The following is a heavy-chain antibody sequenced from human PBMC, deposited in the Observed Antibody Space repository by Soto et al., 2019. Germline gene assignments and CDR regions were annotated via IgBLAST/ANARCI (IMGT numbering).Heavy chain of an antibody. CDR3: ASLTSWSQEYYYGMDV. J-gene: IGHJ6*02. V-gene: IGHV3-49*03. CDR1: GFTFGDFG. CDR2: IRSKGYGGTT. D-gene: IGHD2-2*01. Sequence: GGSLRLSCTGSGFTFGDFGMSWFRQAPGKGLEWLSFIRSKGYGGTTESDASVRGRFITSRDDSKSIAYLQMNSLKTEDTAVYYCASLTSWSQEYYYGMDVWGQGT.